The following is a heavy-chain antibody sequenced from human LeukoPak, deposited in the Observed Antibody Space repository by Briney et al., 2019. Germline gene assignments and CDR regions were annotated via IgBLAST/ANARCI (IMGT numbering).Heavy chain of an antibody. CDR3: ARVYYYDTSGPFDY. CDR1: GGSISSTTYY. V-gene: IGHV4-39*01. D-gene: IGHD3-22*01. J-gene: IGHJ4*02. Sequence: PSETLSLTCTVSGGSISSTTYYWGWIRPPPGKGLEWIGSIYYSGSTYYNPSLKSRVTISVDTSKNQFSLRLNSVTAADTAVYYCARVYYYDTSGPFDYWGQGTLVTVSS. CDR2: IYYSGST.